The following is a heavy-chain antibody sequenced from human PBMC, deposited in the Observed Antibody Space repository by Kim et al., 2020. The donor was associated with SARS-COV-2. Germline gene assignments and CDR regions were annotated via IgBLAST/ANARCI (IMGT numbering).Heavy chain of an antibody. CDR1: GFTFSTYA. D-gene: IGHD3-22*01. Sequence: GGSLRLSCAASGFTFSTYAMHWVRQAPGKGLEGVAVISYDGINKYYADSVKGRFTISRDNSKNTLFLQMNTLRADDTAVYYCARPRSGNYLYYFDYWGQGTLVTVSS. J-gene: IGHJ4*02. CDR3: ARPRSGNYLYYFDY. CDR2: ISYDGINK. V-gene: IGHV3-33*05.